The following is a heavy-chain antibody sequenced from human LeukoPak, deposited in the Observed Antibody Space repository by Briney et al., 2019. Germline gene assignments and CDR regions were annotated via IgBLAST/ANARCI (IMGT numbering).Heavy chain of an antibody. CDR1: GFIVNNNY. J-gene: IGHJ4*02. D-gene: IGHD6-13*01. Sequence: GGSLRLSCVVSGFIVNNNYINWVRQAPGKGLEWVSVFYSDGTTYHADSVKGRFTISRDNSQNTVFLQTNSLRAEDTAVYYCARDAAAGAGVFDYWGQGTLVTVSS. CDR3: ARDAAAGAGVFDY. V-gene: IGHV3-53*01. CDR2: FYSDGTT.